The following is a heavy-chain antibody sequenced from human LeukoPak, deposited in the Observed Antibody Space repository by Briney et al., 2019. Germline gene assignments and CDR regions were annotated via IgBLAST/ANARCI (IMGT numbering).Heavy chain of an antibody. CDR3: ARVIHDYGGTLLYNWFDP. D-gene: IGHD4-23*01. CDR2: IIPILGIA. Sequence: GASVKVSCKASGDTFSSYAISWVRQAPGQGLEWMGRIIPILGIANYVQKFQGRVTITADKSTSTAYMELSSLRSEHTAVYYCARVIHDYGGTLLYNWFDPWGQGTLVTVSS. V-gene: IGHV1-69*04. J-gene: IGHJ5*02. CDR1: GDTFSSYA.